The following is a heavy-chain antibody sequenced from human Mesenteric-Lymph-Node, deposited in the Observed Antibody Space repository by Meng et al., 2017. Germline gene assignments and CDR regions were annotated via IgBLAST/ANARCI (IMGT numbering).Heavy chain of an antibody. CDR3: GRDNTRAAFHFDF. D-gene: IGHD6-13*01. V-gene: IGHV4-38-2*02. J-gene: IGHJ4*02. Sequence: GSLRLSCTVSGYSITSGYYWGWIRQPPGKGLEWIGSIYHGGSASYNPSLRSGVSIDVDTSKNQFSLKLRSVTVEDTAVYYCGRDNTRAAFHFDFWGQGMVVTVSS. CDR1: GYSITSGYY. CDR2: IYHGGSA.